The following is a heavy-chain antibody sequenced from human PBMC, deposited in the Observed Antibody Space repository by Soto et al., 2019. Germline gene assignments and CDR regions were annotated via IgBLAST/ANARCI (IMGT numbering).Heavy chain of an antibody. J-gene: IGHJ4*02. CDR2: IIPIFGTA. V-gene: IGHV1-69*13. CDR1: GGTFSSYA. D-gene: IGHD6-6*01. CDR3: ARDVFEYSSSSGSDD. Sequence: ASVKVSCKASGGTFSSYAISWVRQAPGQGLEWMGGIIPIFGTANYAQKFQGRVTITADESTSTAYMELSSLRSEDTAVYYCARDVFEYSSSSGSDDWGPGTLVTVSS.